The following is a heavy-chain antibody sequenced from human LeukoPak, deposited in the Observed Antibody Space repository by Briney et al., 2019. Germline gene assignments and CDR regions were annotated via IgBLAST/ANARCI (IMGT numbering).Heavy chain of an antibody. J-gene: IGHJ5*02. CDR1: GYTFTGYY. CDR3: ARGSRFLEWLLSGDQSGGRDNWFDP. D-gene: IGHD3-3*01. CDR2: INPNSGGT. V-gene: IGHV1-2*06. Sequence: ASVKVSCKASGYTFTGYYMHWVRQAPGRGLEWMGRINPNSGGTNYAQKFQGRVTMTRDTSISTAYMELSRLRSDDTAVYYCARGSRFLEWLLSGDQSGGRDNWFDPWGQGTLVTVSS.